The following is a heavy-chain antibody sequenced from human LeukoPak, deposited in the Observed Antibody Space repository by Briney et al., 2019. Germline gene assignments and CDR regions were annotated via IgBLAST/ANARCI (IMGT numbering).Heavy chain of an antibody. V-gene: IGHV4-59*01. D-gene: IGHD1-1*01. Sequence: SETLSLTCTVSGGSISSYYWSWIRQPPGKGLEWLGYIYYSGSTNYNPSLKSRVTISVDTSKNQFSLKLSSVTAADTAVYYCARVRGRTGGQGLVDYWGQGTLVTVSS. CDR3: ARVRGRTGGQGLVDY. J-gene: IGHJ4*02. CDR1: GGSISSYY. CDR2: IYYSGST.